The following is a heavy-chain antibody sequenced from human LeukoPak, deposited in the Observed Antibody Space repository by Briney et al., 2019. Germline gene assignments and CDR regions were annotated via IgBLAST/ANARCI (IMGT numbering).Heavy chain of an antibody. D-gene: IGHD3-22*01. CDR1: GFTFSSYG. CDR2: ISGSGGST. Sequence: PGGSLRLSCAASGFTFSSYGMSWLRQAPGKGLEWVSAISGSGGSTYYADSVKGRFTISRDNSKNTLYLQMNSLRAEDTAVYYCAKTTQEFYYYDSSGYCFDYWGQGTLVTVSS. J-gene: IGHJ4*02. V-gene: IGHV3-23*01. CDR3: AKTTQEFYYYDSSGYCFDY.